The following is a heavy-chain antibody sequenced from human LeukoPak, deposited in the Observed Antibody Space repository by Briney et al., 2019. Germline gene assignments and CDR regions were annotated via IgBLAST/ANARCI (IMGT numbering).Heavy chain of an antibody. J-gene: IGHJ4*02. Sequence: GGSLRLSCAASGFTFSSYAMSWVRQAPGKGLEWVSAISGSGGSTYYADSVKGRFTISRDNSKNTLYLQMNSLRAEDTAVYYCAKGPDYDFWSGFLHFDYWGQGTLVTVSS. CDR2: ISGSGGST. V-gene: IGHV3-23*01. D-gene: IGHD3-3*01. CDR1: GFTFSSYA. CDR3: AKGPDYDFWSGFLHFDY.